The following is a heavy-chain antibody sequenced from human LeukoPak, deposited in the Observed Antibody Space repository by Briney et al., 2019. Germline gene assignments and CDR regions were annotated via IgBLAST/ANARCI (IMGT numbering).Heavy chain of an antibody. Sequence: SETLSLTCTVSGGSISSYYWSWIRQPPGKGLEWIGYIYYSGSTNYNPSLKSRVTISVDTSKNQFSLKLSSVTAADTAAYYCARAGYSYGSPLGYFDYWGQGTLVTVSS. CDR2: IYYSGST. V-gene: IGHV4-59*01. CDR3: ARAGYSYGSPLGYFDY. CDR1: GGSISSYY. J-gene: IGHJ4*02. D-gene: IGHD5-18*01.